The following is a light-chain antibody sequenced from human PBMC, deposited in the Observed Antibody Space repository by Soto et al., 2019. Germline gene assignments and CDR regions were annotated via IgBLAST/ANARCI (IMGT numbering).Light chain of an antibody. V-gene: IGKV3-20*01. J-gene: IGKJ1*01. CDR2: GTS. CDR1: QSIHGND. CDR3: QQCGSLPGT. Sequence: EIVLTQSPGTLSLSPGDIATLSCRASQSIHGNDLHWYQQKPGQAPRLLIFGTSSRATGIPDRFIGGGSGTDFTLTISRIEPEDFAVYYCQQCGSLPGTFDQGTKVESK.